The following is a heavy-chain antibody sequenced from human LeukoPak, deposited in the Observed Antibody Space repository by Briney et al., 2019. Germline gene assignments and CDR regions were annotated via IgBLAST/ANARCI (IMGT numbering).Heavy chain of an antibody. Sequence: GESLKIPCKGSGYSFTSYWIGWVRQMPGKGLEWMGIIYPGDSDTRYSPSFQGQVTISADKSISTAYLQWSSLKASDTAMYYCARHRTYYDFWSGYLIDYWGQGTLVTVSS. J-gene: IGHJ4*02. CDR1: GYSFTSYW. D-gene: IGHD3-3*01. CDR3: ARHRTYYDFWSGYLIDY. V-gene: IGHV5-51*01. CDR2: IYPGDSDT.